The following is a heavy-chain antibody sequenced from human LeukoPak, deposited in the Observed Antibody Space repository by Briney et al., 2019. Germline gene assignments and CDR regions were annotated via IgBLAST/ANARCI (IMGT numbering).Heavy chain of an antibody. CDR3: ARDGFLEWLGSYY. D-gene: IGHD3-3*01. Sequence: KSGGSLRLSCVASGFSFSDYSMKWVRQAPGRGLEWVSSISRDSRHIHYADSVKGRFTISRDNAKNSLYLQMNSLRAEDTAVYYCARDGFLEWLGSYYWGQGTLVTVSS. J-gene: IGHJ4*02. CDR2: ISRDSRHI. V-gene: IGHV3-21*01. CDR1: GFSFSDYS.